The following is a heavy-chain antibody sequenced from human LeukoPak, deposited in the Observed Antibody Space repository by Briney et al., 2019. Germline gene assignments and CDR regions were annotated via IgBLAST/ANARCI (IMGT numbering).Heavy chain of an antibody. CDR2: IYYSGST. CDR3: ASYSSTSWFGEWYYYYYMDV. V-gene: IGHV4-39*07. J-gene: IGHJ6*03. CDR1: GGSISSSSYY. D-gene: IGHD2-2*01. Sequence: PSETLSLTCTVSGGSISSSSYYWGWIRQPPGKGLEWIGSIYYSGSTYYNPSLKSRVTISVDTSKNQFSLKLSSVTAADTAVYYCASYSSTSWFGEWYYYYYMDVWGKGTTVTVSS.